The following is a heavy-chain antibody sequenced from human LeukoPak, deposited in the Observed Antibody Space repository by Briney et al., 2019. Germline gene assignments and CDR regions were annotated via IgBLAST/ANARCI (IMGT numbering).Heavy chain of an antibody. V-gene: IGHV4-61*02. J-gene: IGHJ6*03. CDR1: GASISSGSYY. D-gene: IGHD4/OR15-4a*01. CDR3: ARVMVVTTPAYYYYMDV. Sequence: SETLSLTCTVSGASISSGSYYWNWIRQPAGKGLEWIGRIYTSGSTNFNPSLKSRVTISVDTSKNQFSLKLSSVTAADTAVYYCARVMVVTTPAYYYYMDVWGKGTTVTVSS. CDR2: IYTSGST.